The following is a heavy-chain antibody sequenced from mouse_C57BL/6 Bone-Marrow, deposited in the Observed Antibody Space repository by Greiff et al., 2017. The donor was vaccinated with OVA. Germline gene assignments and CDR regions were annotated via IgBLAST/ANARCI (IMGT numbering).Heavy chain of an antibody. CDR1: GFNIKDDY. CDR2: IDPENGDT. Sequence: EVKLMESGAELVRPGASVKLSCTASGFNIKDDYMHWVKQRPEQGLEWIGWIDPENGDTEYASKFQGKATITADTSSNTAYLQLSSLTSEDTAVYYCTPSYGSSNFDYWGQGTTLTVSS. CDR3: TPSYGSSNFDY. J-gene: IGHJ2*01. V-gene: IGHV14-4*01. D-gene: IGHD1-1*01.